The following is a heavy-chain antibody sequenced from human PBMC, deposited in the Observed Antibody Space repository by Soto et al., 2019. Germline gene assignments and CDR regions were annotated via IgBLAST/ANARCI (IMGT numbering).Heavy chain of an antibody. CDR3: ARPDRGSSWYNWFDP. Sequence: SETLSLTCAVYGGSFSGYYWSWIRQPPGKGLEWIGEINHSGSTNYNPSLKSRVTISVDTSKNQFSLKLSSVTAADTAVYYCARPDRGSSWYNWFDPWGQGTLVTVSS. D-gene: IGHD6-13*01. CDR1: GGSFSGYY. J-gene: IGHJ5*02. CDR2: INHSGST. V-gene: IGHV4-34*01.